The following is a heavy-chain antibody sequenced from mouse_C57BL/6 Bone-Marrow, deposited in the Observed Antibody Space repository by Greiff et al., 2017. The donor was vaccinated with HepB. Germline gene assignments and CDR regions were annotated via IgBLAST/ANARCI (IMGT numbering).Heavy chain of an antibody. CDR2: INPSSGYT. CDR3: AFYDYDYFDY. J-gene: IGHJ2*01. CDR1: GYTFTSYT. V-gene: IGHV1-4*01. Sequence: LVESGAELARPGASVKMSCKASGYTFTSYTMHWVKQRPGQGLEWIGYINPSSGYTKYNQKFKDKATLTADKSSSTAYMQLSSLTSEDSAVYHCAFYDYDYFDYWGQGTTLTVSS. D-gene: IGHD2-4*01.